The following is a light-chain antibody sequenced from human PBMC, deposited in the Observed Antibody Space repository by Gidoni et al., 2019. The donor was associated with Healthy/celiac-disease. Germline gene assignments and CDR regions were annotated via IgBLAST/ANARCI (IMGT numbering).Light chain of an antibody. CDR3: QQRYSTPRA. V-gene: IGKV1-39*01. J-gene: IGKJ3*01. CDR2: AAS. Sequence: DIQLTQSPPSLSASVGDRVTITCRASQRISSYLNCYQQKPGKAPTMLIYAASSLQSGVPSRCSGSGSGRDVTLTISSLQPEDFATYYCQQRYSTPRAFGPGTKVDIK. CDR1: QRISSY.